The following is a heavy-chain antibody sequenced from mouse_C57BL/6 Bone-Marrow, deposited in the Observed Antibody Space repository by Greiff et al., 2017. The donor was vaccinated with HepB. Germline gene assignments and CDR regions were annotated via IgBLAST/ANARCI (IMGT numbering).Heavy chain of an antibody. Sequence: EVQLVESEGGLVQPGSSMKLSCTASGFTFSDYYMAWVRQVPEKGLEWVANINYDGSSTYYLDSLKSRFIISRDNAKNILYLQMSSLKSEDTATYYCARAGEYYYFDYWGQGTTLTVSS. CDR1: GFTFSDYY. J-gene: IGHJ2*01. D-gene: IGHD5-1*01. CDR2: INYDGSST. V-gene: IGHV5-16*01. CDR3: ARAGEYYYFDY.